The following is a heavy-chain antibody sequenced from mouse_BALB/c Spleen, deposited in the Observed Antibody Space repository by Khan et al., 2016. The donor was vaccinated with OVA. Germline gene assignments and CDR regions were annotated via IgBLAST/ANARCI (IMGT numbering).Heavy chain of an antibody. CDR2: INPSDSET. CDR1: GYTFTSYW. CDR3: ARREKYGYDPSWFAY. J-gene: IGHJ3*01. D-gene: IGHD2-2*01. V-gene: IGHV1-61*01. Sequence: QVQLQQPGAELVRPGASVKLSCKASGYTFTSYWMNWVRQRPGQGLDWIGKINPSDSETHYNQILTVKATLTVAKSSGTAYMQLSSLTSEDSAVDYCARREKYGYDPSWFAYWGQGTLVTVSA.